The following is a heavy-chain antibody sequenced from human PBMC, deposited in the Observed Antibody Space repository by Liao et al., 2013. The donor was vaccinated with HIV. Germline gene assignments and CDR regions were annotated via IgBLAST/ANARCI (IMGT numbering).Heavy chain of an antibody. J-gene: IGHJ3*02. CDR2: IYYSGST. CDR1: GGSISSSGHY. V-gene: IGHV4-39*07. Sequence: QLQLQESGPGLVKPSETLSLTCTVSGGSISSSGHYWGWIRQPPGKGLEWIGSIYYSGSTYYNPSLKSRVTISIDTSKNQFSLKLSSVTAADTAVYYCARGDAFDIWGQGTMVTVSS. CDR3: ARGDAFDI.